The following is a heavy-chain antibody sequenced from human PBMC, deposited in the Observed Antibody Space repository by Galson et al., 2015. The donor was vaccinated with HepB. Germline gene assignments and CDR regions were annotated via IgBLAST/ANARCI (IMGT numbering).Heavy chain of an antibody. D-gene: IGHD2-15*01. CDR3: VGYCSGGSCYPGYGV. V-gene: IGHV3-7*03. CDR1: GFTFSSYW. J-gene: IGHJ6*02. CDR2: IKQDGSEK. Sequence: SLRLSCAASGFTFSSYWMSWVRQAPGKGLEWVANIKQDGSEKYYVDSVKGRFTISRDNAKNSLYLQMNSLRAEDTAVYYCVGYCSGGSCYPGYGVWGQGTTATVSS.